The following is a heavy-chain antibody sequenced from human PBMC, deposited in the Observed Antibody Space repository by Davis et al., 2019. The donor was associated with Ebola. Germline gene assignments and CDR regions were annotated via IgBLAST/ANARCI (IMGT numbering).Heavy chain of an antibody. D-gene: IGHD6-19*01. CDR1: GYTFTSYD. J-gene: IGHJ6*02. CDR3: AREAVAADYYYYGMDV. CDR2: MNPNSGNT. Sequence: ASVKVSCKASGYTFTSYDINWVRQAAGQGLEWMGWMNPNSGNTGYTQKFQGRITMTRNISISTAYMELSSLRSEDTAVYYCAREAVAADYYYYGMDVWGQGTTVTVSS. V-gene: IGHV1-8*01.